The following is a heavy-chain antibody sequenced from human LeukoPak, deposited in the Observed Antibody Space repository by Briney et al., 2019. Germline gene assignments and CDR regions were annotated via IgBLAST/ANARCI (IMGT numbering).Heavy chain of an antibody. CDR2: IKQDGSEK. CDR1: GFNFGDFG. J-gene: IGHJ5*02. V-gene: IGHV3-7*01. Sequence: GGSLRLSCTASGFNFGDFGMSWVRQAPGKGLEWVANIKQDGSEKYYVDSVKGRFTISRDNAKNSLYLQMNSLRAEDTAVYYCARECAWGQGTLVTVSS. CDR3: ARECA.